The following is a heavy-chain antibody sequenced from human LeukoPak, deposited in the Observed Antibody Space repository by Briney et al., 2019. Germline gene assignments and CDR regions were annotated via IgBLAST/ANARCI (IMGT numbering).Heavy chain of an antibody. CDR3: ARCSGGNCYGTNYFEH. CDR2: ISSSNGNT. CDR1: GYAFTSHA. J-gene: IGHJ4*02. D-gene: IGHD2-15*01. V-gene: IGHV1-18*04. Sequence: GASVKVSCKTSGYAFTSHAFTWVRQVPGRGLEWLGWISSSNGNTNYGRNVRGRVTMTTDASTSTAYMELRNLRSDDTAIYYCARCSGGNCYGTNYFEHWGRGTLVSVSS.